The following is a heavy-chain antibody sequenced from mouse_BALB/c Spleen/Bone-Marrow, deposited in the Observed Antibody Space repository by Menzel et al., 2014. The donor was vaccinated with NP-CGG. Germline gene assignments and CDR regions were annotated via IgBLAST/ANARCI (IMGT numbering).Heavy chain of an antibody. CDR3: AKNYVSTLAS. CDR1: GFNIEDSY. CDR2: IDPANGNT. V-gene: IGHV14-3*02. D-gene: IGHD1-1*01. Sequence: VQLKESGAEIVKPGASVKSSCTTSGFNIEDSYIYWMKQRPEQGLEWIGRIDPANGNTKYDPKFQGKATITVDTSSAPASLQLRSLTSEDPPVFSCAKNYVSTLASGGQGTPLTVSS. J-gene: IGHJ2*01.